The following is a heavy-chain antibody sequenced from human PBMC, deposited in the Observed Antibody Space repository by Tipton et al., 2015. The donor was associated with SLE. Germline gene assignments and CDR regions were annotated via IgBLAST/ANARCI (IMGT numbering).Heavy chain of an antibody. Sequence: TLSLTCTVSVGSISSGSYYWSWIRQPAGKGLEWIGHIYTSGSTNYNPSLKSRVTISVDTSKNQFSLKLSSVTAADTAVYYCARGSFVFQGVIPSDYWGQGKLVTVSS. CDR3: ARGSFVFQGVIPSDY. CDR1: VGSISSGSYY. CDR2: IYTSGST. V-gene: IGHV4-61*09. D-gene: IGHD3-10*01. J-gene: IGHJ4*02.